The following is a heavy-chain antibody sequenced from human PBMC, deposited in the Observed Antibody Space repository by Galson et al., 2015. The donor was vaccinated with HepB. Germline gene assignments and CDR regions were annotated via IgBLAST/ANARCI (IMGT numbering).Heavy chain of an antibody. D-gene: IGHD1-1*01. CDR2: ISSSGSTI. V-gene: IGHV3-48*03. J-gene: IGHJ6*02. CDR3: ATLSSEGWNDVEHYYGMDV. Sequence: SLRLSCAASGFTFSSYEMNWVRQAPGKGLEWVSYISSSGSTIYYADSVKGRFTISRDNAKNSLYLQMNSLRAEDTAVYYCATLSSEGWNDVEHYYGMDVWGQGTTVTVSS. CDR1: GFTFSSYE.